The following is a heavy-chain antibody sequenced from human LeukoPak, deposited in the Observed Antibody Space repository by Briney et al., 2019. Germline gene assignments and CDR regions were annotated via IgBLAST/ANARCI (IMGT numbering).Heavy chain of an antibody. J-gene: IGHJ6*03. CDR1: GFTFSSYS. CDR3: DRDRGYGGNDYMDV. Sequence: GGSLRLSCAASGFTFSSYSMNWVRQAPGKGLEWVSYISRISTTIYYAHSVKGRFTISRDNANNSVYLQMNSLRADDTAVYYCDRDRGYGGNDYMDVSGTGTTVSVSS. V-gene: IGHV3-48*01. D-gene: IGHD5-12*01. CDR2: ISRISTTI.